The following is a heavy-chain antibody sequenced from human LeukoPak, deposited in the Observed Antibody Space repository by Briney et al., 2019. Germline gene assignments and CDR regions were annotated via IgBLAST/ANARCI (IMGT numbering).Heavy chain of an antibody. D-gene: IGHD4-17*01. Sequence: ASVKASCKASGYTFTSYYMHWVRQAPGQGLEWMGIINPSGGSTSYAQKFQGRVTMTRDTSTSTVYMELSSLRSEDTAVYYCARGGKYNDYGETCNWFDPWGQGTLVNVSS. V-gene: IGHV1-46*01. CDR3: ARGGKYNDYGETCNWFDP. J-gene: IGHJ5*02. CDR2: INPSGGST. CDR1: GYTFTSYY.